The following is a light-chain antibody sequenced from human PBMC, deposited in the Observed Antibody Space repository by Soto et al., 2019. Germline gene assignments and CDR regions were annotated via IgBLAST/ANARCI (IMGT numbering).Light chain of an antibody. Sequence: EIVFTQSPGTLSLSPGERATLSCSASQTVTSNSLAWYQQKRGQAPRLLIYGASSRAARIPDRFSGSASGTEFTLTITRLEPEDFAVYYCQQYGSSPWAFGQGTKVDIK. CDR1: QTVTSNS. CDR3: QQYGSSPWA. V-gene: IGKV3-20*01. CDR2: GAS. J-gene: IGKJ1*01.